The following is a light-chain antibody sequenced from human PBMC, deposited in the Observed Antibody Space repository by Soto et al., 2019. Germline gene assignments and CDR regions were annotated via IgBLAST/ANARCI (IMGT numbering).Light chain of an antibody. CDR3: QQYGSSGT. J-gene: IGKJ1*01. CDR1: QSVSRY. V-gene: IGKV3-11*01. CDR2: DAS. Sequence: EIVLTQSPGTLSLSPGERATLSCRASQSVSRYLAWYQQKPGQAPRLLIYDASNSATGIPARFSGSGSGTDFTLTISSLEPEDFAVYYCQQYGSSGTFGQGTKV.